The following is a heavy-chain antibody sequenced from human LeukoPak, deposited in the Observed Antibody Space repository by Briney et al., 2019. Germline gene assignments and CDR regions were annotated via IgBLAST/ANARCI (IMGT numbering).Heavy chain of an antibody. D-gene: IGHD4-17*01. CDR1: GGSISSYY. CDR3: AKESDYGDYSDFDY. V-gene: IGHV3-23*01. CDR2: ISGSGGST. J-gene: IGHJ4*02. Sequence: ETLSLTCTVSGGSISSYYWSWVRQAPGKGLEWVSAISGSGGSTYYADSVKGRFTISRDNSKNTLYLQMNSLRAEDTAVYYCAKESDYGDYSDFDYWGQGTLVTVSS.